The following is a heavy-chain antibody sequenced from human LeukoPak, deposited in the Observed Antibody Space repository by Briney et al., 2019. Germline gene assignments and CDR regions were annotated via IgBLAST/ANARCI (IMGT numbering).Heavy chain of an antibody. Sequence: GGSLRLSCAASRFTLSSYEMNWVRQAPGKGLEWVSYISDSGSPIYYADSVRGRFTISRDNAKNSMYLQMTSLRAEDTAVYYCARDRGLDGMDVWGQGTTVSVSS. CDR3: ARDRGLDGMDV. CDR1: RFTLSSYE. V-gene: IGHV3-48*03. J-gene: IGHJ6*02. CDR2: ISDSGSPI. D-gene: IGHD3-22*01.